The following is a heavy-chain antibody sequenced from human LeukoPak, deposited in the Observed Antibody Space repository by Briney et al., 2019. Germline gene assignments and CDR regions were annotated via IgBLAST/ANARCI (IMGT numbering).Heavy chain of an antibody. Sequence: GGSLRLSCAASGFTFSSYSMNWVRQAPGKGLEWVSSISSSSSYIYYADSVKGRFTISRDNAKNSLYLQMSSLRSEDTAVYYCARADGQFYYYYYMDVWGKGTTVTVSS. CDR1: GFTFSSYS. CDR2: ISSSSSYI. J-gene: IGHJ6*03. V-gene: IGHV3-21*04. CDR3: ARADGQFYYYYYMDV. D-gene: IGHD4-11*01.